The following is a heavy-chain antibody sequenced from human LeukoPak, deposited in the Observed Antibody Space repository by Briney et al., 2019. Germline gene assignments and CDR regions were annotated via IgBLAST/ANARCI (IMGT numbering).Heavy chain of an antibody. J-gene: IGHJ1*01. CDR3: AKDLEVFQH. CDR1: GFIFSSYI. V-gene: IGHV3-23*01. Sequence: GGSLRLSCAASGFIFSSYIMSWVRQAPGKGLEWVSGISKTGDSTTSADSVKGRFTTSRDNSKNTLYLQMNSLRAEDTAVYYCAKDLEVFQHWGQGTLVTVSS. CDR2: ISKTGDST.